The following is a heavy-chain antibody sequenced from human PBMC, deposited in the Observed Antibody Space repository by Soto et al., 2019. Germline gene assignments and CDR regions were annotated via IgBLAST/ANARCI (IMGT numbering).Heavy chain of an antibody. CDR3: ARGAVPARPYGY. Sequence: ASVKVSCKASGYTFTGYYMHWVRQAPGQGLEWMGWINPNSGGTNYAQKFQGRVTMTRDTSSRPACLHWNSLRAEDTAMYYCARGAVPARPYGYRGQRTPV. D-gene: IGHD6-6*01. J-gene: IGHJ4*02. V-gene: IGHV1-2*02. CDR2: INPNSGGT. CDR1: GYTFTGYY.